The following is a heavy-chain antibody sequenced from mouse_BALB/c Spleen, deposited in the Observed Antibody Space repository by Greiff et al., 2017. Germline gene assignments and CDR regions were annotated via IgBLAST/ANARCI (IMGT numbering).Heavy chain of an antibody. CDR1: GYTFTSYT. Sequence: QVQLQQSAAELARPGASVKMSCKASGYTFTSYTMHWVKQRPGQGLEWIGYINPSSGYTEYNQKFKDKTTLTADKSSSTAYMQLSSLTSEDSAVYYCARKKYGNPYAMDYWGQGTSVTVSS. CDR2: INPSSGYT. J-gene: IGHJ4*01. CDR3: ARKKYGNPYAMDY. V-gene: IGHV1-4*02. D-gene: IGHD2-10*02.